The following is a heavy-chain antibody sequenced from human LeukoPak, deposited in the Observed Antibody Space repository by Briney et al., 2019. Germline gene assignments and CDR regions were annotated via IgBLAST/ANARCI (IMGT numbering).Heavy chain of an antibody. CDR3: AKDRPVLMVYATSPHYFDY. Sequence: GGSLRLSCAASGITLSDYWMYWVRQGPGKGLEWVSAISGSGGNTYYADSVKGRFTISRDNSKNTLYLQMNSLRAEDTAVYYCAKDRPVLMVYATSPHYFDYWGQGTLVTVSS. D-gene: IGHD2-8*01. CDR2: ISGSGGNT. CDR1: GITLSDYW. V-gene: IGHV3-23*01. J-gene: IGHJ4*02.